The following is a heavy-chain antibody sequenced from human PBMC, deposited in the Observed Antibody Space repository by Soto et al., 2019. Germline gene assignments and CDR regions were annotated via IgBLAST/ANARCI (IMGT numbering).Heavy chain of an antibody. CDR2: ININSGTI. J-gene: IGHJ6*02. Sequence: LXLSCAASRFTLSSYHMDWVRQAPWKGLEWVSYININSGTIHYADSVKGRFTISRDNAKNSLYLQMDRLRAEDTAVYFCARDGTTGTTNYHYAMDVWGQGTTVTVSS. D-gene: IGHD4-17*01. CDR1: RFTLSSYH. V-gene: IGHV3-48*03. CDR3: ARDGTTGTTNYHYAMDV.